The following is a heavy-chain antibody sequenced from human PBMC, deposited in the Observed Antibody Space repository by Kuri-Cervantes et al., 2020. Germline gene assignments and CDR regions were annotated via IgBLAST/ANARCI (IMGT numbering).Heavy chain of an antibody. D-gene: IGHD2-15*01. CDR2: INSSGGST. V-gene: IGHV1-46*01. CDR3: ARDSGYCSGGSCYSSFDH. CDR1: GYTFTSYY. J-gene: IGHJ4*02. Sequence: ASVKVSCKASGYTFTSYYMHWVRQAPGQGLEWMGIINSSGGSTSYAQKFQGRVTMTRDTSTSTVYMELSSLRSEDTAVYYCARDSGYCSGGSCYSSFDHWGQGTLVTVSS.